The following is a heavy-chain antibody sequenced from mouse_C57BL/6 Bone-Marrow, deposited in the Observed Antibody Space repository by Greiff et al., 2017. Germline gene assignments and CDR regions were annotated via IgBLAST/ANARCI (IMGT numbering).Heavy chain of an antibody. D-gene: IGHD1-1*01. Sequence: SGAELVRPGASVTLSCKASGYTFTDYEMHWVKQTPVHGLEWIGAIDPETGGTAYNQKFKGKAILTADKSSSTAYMELRSLTSEDSAVYYCTRRGYDGSSLYYFDYWGQGTTLTVSS. J-gene: IGHJ2*01. CDR3: TRRGYDGSSLYYFDY. CDR1: GYTFTDYE. CDR2: IDPETGGT. V-gene: IGHV1-15*01.